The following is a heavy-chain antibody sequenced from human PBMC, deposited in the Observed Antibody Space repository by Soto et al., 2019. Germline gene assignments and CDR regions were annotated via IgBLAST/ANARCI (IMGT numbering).Heavy chain of an antibody. J-gene: IGHJ3*02. D-gene: IGHD3-3*01. CDR1: GYTKTSYY. CDR3: ARDPSYYDFWSGSRGAFDI. CDR2: INPSGGST. Sequence: ASVKVSCKASGYTKTSYYMHWVRQDNGQGLEWMGIINPSGGSTSYAQKFQGRVTMTRDTSTSTVYMELSSLRSEDTAVYYCARDPSYYDFWSGSRGAFDIWGQGTMVTVSS. V-gene: IGHV1-46*03.